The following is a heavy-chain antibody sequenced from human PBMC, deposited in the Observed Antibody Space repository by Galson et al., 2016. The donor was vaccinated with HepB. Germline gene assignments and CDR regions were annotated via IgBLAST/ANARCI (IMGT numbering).Heavy chain of an antibody. CDR2: IDWDDDK. Sequence: PALVKPTQTLTLTCTFSGFSLSTSGMCVSWIRQPPGKALEWLAPIDWDDDKYYSTSLKTRLTIPKDTSKNQVVLTMPNMDPVGTATYYCARARYCSSTSPFDYWGQGTLVTVSS. D-gene: IGHD2-2*01. CDR3: ARARYCSSTSPFDY. CDR1: GFSLSTSGMC. J-gene: IGHJ4*02. V-gene: IGHV2-70*01.